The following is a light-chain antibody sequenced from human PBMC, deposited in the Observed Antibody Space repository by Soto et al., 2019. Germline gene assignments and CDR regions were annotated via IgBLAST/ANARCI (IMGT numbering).Light chain of an antibody. J-gene: IGKJ4*01. CDR3: QQRNNWPLT. CDR2: DAS. CDR1: QRVRTY. V-gene: IGKV3-11*01. Sequence: PGERATLSCRASQRVRTYLAWYQQKPGQAPRLLFYDASNRATGISARFRGSGSGTDFTLTISSLEPEDFAIYYCQQRNNWPLTFGGGTKVEMK.